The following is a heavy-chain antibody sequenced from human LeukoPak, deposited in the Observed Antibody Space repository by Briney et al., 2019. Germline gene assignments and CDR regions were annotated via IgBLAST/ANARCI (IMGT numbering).Heavy chain of an antibody. CDR3: ARKLRDGYNFDY. Sequence: SETLSLTCTVSGGSISSGDYYWSWIRQPPGKGLEWIGYIYYSGCTYYNPSLKSRVTISVDTSKNQFSLKLSSVTAADTAVYYCARKLRDGYNFDYWGQGTLVTVSS. V-gene: IGHV4-30-4*01. D-gene: IGHD5-24*01. CDR1: GGSISSGDYY. J-gene: IGHJ4*02. CDR2: IYYSGCT.